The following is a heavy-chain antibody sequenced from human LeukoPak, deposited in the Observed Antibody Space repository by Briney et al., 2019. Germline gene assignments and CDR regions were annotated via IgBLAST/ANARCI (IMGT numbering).Heavy chain of an antibody. CDR2: FDPEDGET. CDR3: ATGSGSGSYYNWDAFDI. Sequence: ASVKVSCKVSGYTLTELSMHWVRQAPGKGLEWMGGFDPEDGETIYAQKFQGRVTMTEDTSTDTAYMELSSLRSENTAVYYCATGSGSGSYYNWDAFDIWGQGTMVTVSS. D-gene: IGHD3-10*01. J-gene: IGHJ3*02. V-gene: IGHV1-24*01. CDR1: GYTLTELS.